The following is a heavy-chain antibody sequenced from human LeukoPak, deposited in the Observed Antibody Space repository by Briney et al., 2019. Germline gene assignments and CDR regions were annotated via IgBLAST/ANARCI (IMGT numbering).Heavy chain of an antibody. J-gene: IGHJ4*02. D-gene: IGHD3-22*01. CDR2: IYTSGST. CDR3: ARVVYYDSSGYSDY. CDR1: GGSISSYY. Sequence: SETLSLTCTVSGGSISSYYWSWIRQPAGKGLEWIGRIYTSGSTNYNPSLTSRVTMSVDTSKNQFSLKLRSVTAADTAVYYCARVVYYDSSGYSDYWGQGTLVTVSS. V-gene: IGHV4-4*07.